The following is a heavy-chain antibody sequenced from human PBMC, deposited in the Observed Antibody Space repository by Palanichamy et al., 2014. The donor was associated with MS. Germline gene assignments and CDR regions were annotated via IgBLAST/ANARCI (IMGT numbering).Heavy chain of an antibody. D-gene: IGHD1-7*01. J-gene: IGHJ5*02. V-gene: IGHV3-33*01. CDR1: GFTFSSYG. CDR2: IWYDGSNK. Sequence: QVQLVESGGGVVQPGRSLRLSCAASGFTFSSYGMHWVRQAPGKGLEWVAVIWYDGSNKYYADSVKGRFTISRDNSKNTLYLQMNSLRAEDTAVYYCARDSGLSLYNWNYGWFDPWGQGTLVTVSS. CDR3: ARDSGLSLYNWNYGWFDP.